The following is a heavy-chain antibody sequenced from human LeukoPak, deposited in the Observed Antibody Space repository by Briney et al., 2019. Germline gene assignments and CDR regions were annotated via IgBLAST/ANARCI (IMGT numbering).Heavy chain of an antibody. CDR3: ARDPPVGSGWYGGFDY. V-gene: IGHV3-30*04. Sequence: PPARSLRLSCAASGFTFSSYAMHWVRQAPGKGLKGVTDISYDGSNKYYADYVKGRFTISRDNSKNTLYLQMNSLRAEDTAVYYCARDPPVGSGWYGGFDYWGQGTLVTVSS. J-gene: IGHJ4*02. CDR2: ISYDGSNK. D-gene: IGHD6-19*01. CDR1: GFTFSSYA.